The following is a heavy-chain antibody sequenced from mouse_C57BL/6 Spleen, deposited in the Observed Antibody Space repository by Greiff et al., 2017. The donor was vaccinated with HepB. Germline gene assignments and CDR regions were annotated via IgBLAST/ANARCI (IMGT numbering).Heavy chain of an antibody. CDR1: GFTFSSYT. CDR2: ISGGGGNT. Sequence: EVKLQESGGGLVKPGGSLKLSCAASGFTFSSYTMSWVRQTPEKRLEWVATISGGGGNTYYPDSVKGRFTISRDNAKNTLYLQMSSLRSEDTALYYCARLITTVVYYYAMDYWGQGTSVTVSS. CDR3: ARLITTVVYYYAMDY. D-gene: IGHD1-1*01. V-gene: IGHV5-9*01. J-gene: IGHJ4*01.